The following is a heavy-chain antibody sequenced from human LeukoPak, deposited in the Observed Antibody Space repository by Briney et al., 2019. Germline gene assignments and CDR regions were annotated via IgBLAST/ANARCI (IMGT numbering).Heavy chain of an antibody. D-gene: IGHD3-10*01. V-gene: IGHV3-23*01. CDR1: GFTFSSYA. Sequence: PGGSLRLSCAASGFTFSSYAMSWVRQAPGTGLEWVSAISGSGGSTYYEDSVKGRFTISRDNSKNTLYLQMNSLRAEDTAVYYWRRPLDNYGSGSSHYWGQGTLVSVFS. J-gene: IGHJ4*02. CDR3: RRPLDNYGSGSSHY. CDR2: ISGSGGST.